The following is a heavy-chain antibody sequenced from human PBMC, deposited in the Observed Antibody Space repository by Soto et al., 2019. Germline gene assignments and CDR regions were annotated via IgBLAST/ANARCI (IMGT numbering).Heavy chain of an antibody. Sequence: GGSLRLSCAASGFTFSSYAMSWVRQAPGKGLEWVSAISGSGGSTYYADSVKGRFTISRDNSKNTLYLQMNSLRAEDTAVYYCAKDLGVREPFLSKTGGLLWFGDSWNYYYMDVWGKGTTVTVSS. CDR2: ISGSGGST. D-gene: IGHD3-10*01. V-gene: IGHV3-23*01. CDR3: AKDLGVREPFLSKTGGLLWFGDSWNYYYMDV. CDR1: GFTFSSYA. J-gene: IGHJ6*03.